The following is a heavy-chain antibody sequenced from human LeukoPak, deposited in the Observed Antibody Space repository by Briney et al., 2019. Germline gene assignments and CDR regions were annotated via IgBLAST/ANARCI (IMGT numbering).Heavy chain of an antibody. V-gene: IGHV4-30-2*01. CDR2: IYHSGST. Sequence: SETLSLTCTVSGGSISSGGYYWSWIRQPPGKGLEWIGYIYHSGSTYYNPSLKSRVTISVDRSKNQFSLKLSSVTAADTAVYYCARDDYGDYLSIDYWGQGTLVTVSS. J-gene: IGHJ4*02. CDR3: ARDDYGDYLSIDY. CDR1: GGSISSGGYY. D-gene: IGHD4-17*01.